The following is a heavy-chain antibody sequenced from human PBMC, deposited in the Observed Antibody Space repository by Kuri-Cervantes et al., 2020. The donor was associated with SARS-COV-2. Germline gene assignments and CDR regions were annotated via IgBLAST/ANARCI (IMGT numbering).Heavy chain of an antibody. J-gene: IGHJ4*02. D-gene: IGHD4-17*01. CDR3: TTDDYGDYYYFDY. Sequence: LSLTCAASGFTFSDYYMSWIRQAPGKGLEWVSYISSSGSTIYYADSVKGRFTISRDNAKNSLYLQLNSLRAEDTAVYYCTTDDYGDYYYFDYWGQGTLVTVSS. CDR2: ISSSGSTI. CDR1: GFTFSDYY. V-gene: IGHV3-11*04.